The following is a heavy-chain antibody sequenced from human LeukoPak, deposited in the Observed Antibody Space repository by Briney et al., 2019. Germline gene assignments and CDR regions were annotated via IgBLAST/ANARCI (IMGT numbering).Heavy chain of an antibody. Sequence: GGSLRLSCAASGFTFSSYAMSWVRQAPGKGLEWVSAISGSGGSTYYADSVKGRFTISRDNSKNTLYLQMSSLRAEDTAVYYCAKGDHYYDTSGDYYMDVWGKGTTVTVSS. CDR1: GFTFSSYA. CDR2: ISGSGGST. D-gene: IGHD3-22*01. V-gene: IGHV3-23*01. CDR3: AKGDHYYDTSGDYYMDV. J-gene: IGHJ6*03.